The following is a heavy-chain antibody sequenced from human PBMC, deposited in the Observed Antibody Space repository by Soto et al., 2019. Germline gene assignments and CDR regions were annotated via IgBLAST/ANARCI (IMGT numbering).Heavy chain of an antibody. V-gene: IGHV3-48*01. J-gene: IGHJ6*02. Sequence: PGGSLRLSCAASGFTFSSHSMNWVRQAPGKGLEWVSYISSSSSTIYYADSVKGRFTISRDNAKNSLYLQMNSLRAEDTAVYYCAKARRGGDYTYYYYGMDVWGQGTTVTVSS. CDR3: AKARRGGDYTYYYYGMDV. CDR2: ISSSSSTI. CDR1: GFTFSSHS. D-gene: IGHD4-4*01.